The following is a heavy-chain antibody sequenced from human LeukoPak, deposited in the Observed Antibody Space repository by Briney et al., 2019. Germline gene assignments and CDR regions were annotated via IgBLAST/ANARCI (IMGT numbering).Heavy chain of an antibody. CDR1: GYTFTSYG. CDR3: AREYREGLGQHYYCYMDV. Sequence: GASVKVSCKASGYTFTSYGISWVRQAPGQGLEWMGWISAYDGNTNYAQKLQGRVTMTTDTSTSTAYMELRSLRSDDTAVYYCAREYREGLGQHYYCYMDVWGKGTTVTISS. D-gene: IGHD1-1*01. V-gene: IGHV1-18*01. CDR2: ISAYDGNT. J-gene: IGHJ6*03.